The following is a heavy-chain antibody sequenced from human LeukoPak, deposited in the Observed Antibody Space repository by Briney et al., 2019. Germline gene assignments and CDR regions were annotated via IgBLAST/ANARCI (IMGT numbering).Heavy chain of an antibody. CDR1: GGSISSYY. CDR2: IYYSGST. V-gene: IGHV4-59*01. CDR3: ARDIYYYYGMDV. J-gene: IGHJ6*02. Sequence: SETLSLTCTVSGGSISSYYWSWIRQPPGKGLEWIGYIYYSGSTNYNPSLKSRVTISVDTSKNQFSLKLSSVTAADTAVYYCARDIYYYYGMDVWGQGTTVTVSS.